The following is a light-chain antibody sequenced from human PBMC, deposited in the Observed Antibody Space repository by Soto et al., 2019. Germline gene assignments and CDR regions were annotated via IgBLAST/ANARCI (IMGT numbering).Light chain of an antibody. CDR1: SSDVGSYSF. V-gene: IGLV2-23*01. CDR2: EDI. CDR3: CSYAGSDTYV. J-gene: IGLJ1*01. Sequence: QSVLTQPASVSGSPGQSMTIACTGTSSDVGSYSFVSWYQHHPGQAPKLMIYEDIKRPSGISNRFPGSKSGSTASLTISGLQPEDQADYFCCSYAGSDTYVFGTGTKVTV.